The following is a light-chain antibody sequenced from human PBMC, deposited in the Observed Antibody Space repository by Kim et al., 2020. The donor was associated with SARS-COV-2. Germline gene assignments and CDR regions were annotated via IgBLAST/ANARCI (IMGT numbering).Light chain of an antibody. CDR3: QLWDDDSDHWV. J-gene: IGLJ3*02. V-gene: IGLV3-21*04. CDR2: YDS. Sequence: SYELTKPPSVSVAPGQTARLTCGGNNIGTKSVHWYQQKPGQAPVVVIFYDSDRPSGIPERISGSNSGDTATLTINRVEAGDEADYYCQLWDDDSDHWVLG. CDR1: NIGTKS.